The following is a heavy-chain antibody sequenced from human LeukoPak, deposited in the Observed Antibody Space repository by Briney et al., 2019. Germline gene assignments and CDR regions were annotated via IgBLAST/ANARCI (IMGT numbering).Heavy chain of an antibody. CDR1: GFTFSSYA. CDR3: AKDDGYNPENWFDP. Sequence: GGSLRLSCAASGFTFSSYAMSWVRQAPGKGLEWVSAISGSGGSAYYADSVKGRFTISRDNSKNTLYLQMNSLRAEGTAVYYCAKDDGYNPENWFDPWGQGTLVTVSS. CDR2: ISGSGGSA. V-gene: IGHV3-23*01. J-gene: IGHJ5*02. D-gene: IGHD5-24*01.